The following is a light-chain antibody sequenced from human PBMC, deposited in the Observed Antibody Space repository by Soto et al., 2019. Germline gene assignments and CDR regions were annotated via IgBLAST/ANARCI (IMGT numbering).Light chain of an antibody. CDR1: SSDVGAYNY. CDR3: SSYTSGSTLHV. J-gene: IGLJ1*01. Sequence: QSALTQPASVSGSPGQSITISCTGTSSDVGAYNYVSWYQHHPGKAPKLMIYDVSNRPSGVSNRFSGSKSGNTASLIISGLQAEDESDYYCSSYTSGSTLHVFGTGTKLTVL. CDR2: DVS. V-gene: IGLV2-14*03.